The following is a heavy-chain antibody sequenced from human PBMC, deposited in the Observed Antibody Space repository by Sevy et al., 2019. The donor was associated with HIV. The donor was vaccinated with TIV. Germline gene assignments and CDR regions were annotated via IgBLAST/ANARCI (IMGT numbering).Heavy chain of an antibody. Sequence: GGSLRLSCAASGFTFDSYAMHWVRQVAGKGLEWVSTISGSGYATYYADSVKGRFIISRDTSRNTLYLQMNSLRVEDSAAYFCAKDRVTVFGVVVTFDSWGQGTLVTVSS. J-gene: IGHJ4*02. CDR1: GFTFDSYA. D-gene: IGHD3-3*01. V-gene: IGHV3-23*01. CDR2: ISGSGYAT. CDR3: AKDRVTVFGVVVTFDS.